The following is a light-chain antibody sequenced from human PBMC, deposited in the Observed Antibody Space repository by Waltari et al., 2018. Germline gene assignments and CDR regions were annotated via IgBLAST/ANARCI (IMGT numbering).Light chain of an antibody. CDR1: RSDVGTYNY. J-gene: IGLJ2*01. Sequence: QSALTQPRSVSGSPGQSITISCTGTRSDVGTYNYVSWYQQYPGQAPKLMIYDVTKGPSGVPDRVSGSKSGNTASLTISGLQAEDEADYYCCSYAGRYSVLFGGGTKLTVL. CDR2: DVT. V-gene: IGLV2-11*01. CDR3: CSYAGRYSVL.